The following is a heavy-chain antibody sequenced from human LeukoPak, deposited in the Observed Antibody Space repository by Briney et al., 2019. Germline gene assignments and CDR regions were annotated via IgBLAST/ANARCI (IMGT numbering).Heavy chain of an antibody. CDR1: GYTFTGYF. V-gene: IGHV1-2*06. CDR3: ARDLSSTPNWEFDY. Sequence: ASVKVSCKASGYTFTGYFIHWVRQAPGRGLEWMGRINLNSGGAEYEQNFQGRVTMTRDTSINTAYMTLSGLTFDDTAMYYCARDLSSTPNWEFDYWGQGTVVTVSS. J-gene: IGHJ4*02. D-gene: IGHD7-27*01. CDR2: INLNSGGA.